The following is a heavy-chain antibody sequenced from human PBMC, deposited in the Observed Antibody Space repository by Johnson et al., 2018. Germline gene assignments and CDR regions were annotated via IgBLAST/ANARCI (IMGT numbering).Heavy chain of an antibody. CDR2: IYYSGST. CDR1: GGSISSSNYY. Sequence: QVQLQESGPGLVKPLETLSLTCTVSGGSISSSNYYWGWIRQPPGKGLEWIGSIYYSGSTYYNPSLKSRVTISGDTSKNQFSLNLNSGTAADTAVFYCATGYYYYYMDVWGNGTTVTVSS. J-gene: IGHJ6*03. CDR3: ATGYYYYYMDV. V-gene: IGHV4-39*07.